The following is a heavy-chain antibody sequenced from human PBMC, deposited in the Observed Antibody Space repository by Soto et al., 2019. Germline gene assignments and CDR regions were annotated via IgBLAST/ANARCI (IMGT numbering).Heavy chain of an antibody. J-gene: IGHJ6*02. Sequence: ASVKVSCKASGYSFTDYHIHWVRQAPGQGLEWLGRINPKSGGTSTAQKFQGWVTMTRDSSISTVYMELTRLSSDDPAVYFCARGHSTDCSNGVCSFFYNHEMDVWGQGTTVTVSS. CDR3: ARGHSTDCSNGVCSFFYNHEMDV. CDR1: GYSFTDYH. D-gene: IGHD2-8*01. V-gene: IGHV1-2*04. CDR2: INPKSGGT.